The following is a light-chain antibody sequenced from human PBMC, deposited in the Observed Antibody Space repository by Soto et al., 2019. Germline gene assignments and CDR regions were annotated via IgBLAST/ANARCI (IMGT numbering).Light chain of an antibody. J-gene: IGLJ3*02. CDR3: QVWDRSSNHWV. Sequence: SYELTQPPSVSVAPGQTATVTCGGRNVGSKSVHWYQQKPGQAPVPVVHDDSDRPSGIPGRFSGSNSGDTATLTISGVEAGDEADYYCQVWDRSSNHWVFGGGTKLTVL. CDR2: DDS. CDR1: NVGSKS. V-gene: IGLV3-21*02.